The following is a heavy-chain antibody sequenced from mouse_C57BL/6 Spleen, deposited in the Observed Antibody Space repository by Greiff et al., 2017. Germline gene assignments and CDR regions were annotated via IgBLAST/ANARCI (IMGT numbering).Heavy chain of an antibody. CDR1: GYTFTSYW. D-gene: IGHD4-1*01. CDR2: IHPNSGST. CDR3: AGGLTGNFDY. Sequence: QVQLQQPGAELVKPGASVKLSCKASGYTFTSYWMHWVKQRPGQGLEWIGMIHPNSGSTNYNEKVKSKATLTVDKSSSTAYMQLSSLTSEDSAVYYCAGGLTGNFDYWGQGTTLTVSS. J-gene: IGHJ2*01. V-gene: IGHV1-64*01.